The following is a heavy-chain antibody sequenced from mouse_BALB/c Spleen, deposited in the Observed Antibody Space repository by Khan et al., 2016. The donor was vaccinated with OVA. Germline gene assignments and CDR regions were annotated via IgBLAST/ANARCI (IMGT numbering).Heavy chain of an antibody. CDR3: ARSRYNLWNIDV. CDR1: GFTFSSFG. Sequence: EVELVESGGGLVQPGGSRKLSCAASGFTFSSFGMHWVRQAPEKGLEWVAYISSGSSTIYYADTVKGRFTISRDNPKNTLFLQMTSLRSEDTAMYYCARSRYNLWNIDVWGAGTTVTVSS. V-gene: IGHV5-17*02. J-gene: IGHJ1*01. CDR2: ISSGSSTI. D-gene: IGHD2-14*01.